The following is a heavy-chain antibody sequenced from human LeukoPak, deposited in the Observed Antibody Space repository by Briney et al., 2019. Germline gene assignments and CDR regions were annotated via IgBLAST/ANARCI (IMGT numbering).Heavy chain of an antibody. J-gene: IGHJ6*03. Sequence: VASVTVSFKATGGTFSNYAISWVRQAPGQGLEWMGWINPNSGGTNYAQKFQGRVTITRDTSISTAYMELSRPRSDDTAVYYCARERWDIVVVPAARYMDVWGKGTTVTVS. D-gene: IGHD2-2*01. CDR1: GGTFSNYA. CDR2: INPNSGGT. V-gene: IGHV1-2*02. CDR3: ARERWDIVVVPAARYMDV.